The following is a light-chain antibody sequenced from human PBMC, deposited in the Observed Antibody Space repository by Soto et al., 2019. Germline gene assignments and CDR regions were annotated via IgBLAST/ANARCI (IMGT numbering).Light chain of an antibody. CDR2: DAS. V-gene: IGKV1-33*01. CDR1: QDISNY. CDR3: QQNDNRPPT. Sequence: DIQMTQSPSSLSASVGDRVTITCQASQDISNYLNWYQQKPGKAPKLLIYDASNLETGVPSRFSGSGSGTDFTFTISSLQPEDIATYYCQQNDNRPPTFVQGTKLEIK. J-gene: IGKJ2*01.